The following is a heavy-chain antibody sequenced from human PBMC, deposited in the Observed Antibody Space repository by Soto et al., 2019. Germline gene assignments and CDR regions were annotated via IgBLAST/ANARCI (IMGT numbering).Heavy chain of an antibody. CDR2: ISFDGNVQ. CDR1: GFAFTSHA. CDR3: MKDHRPLWARPREYSDF. D-gene: IGHD3-10*01. V-gene: IGHV3-30*18. Sequence: QVQLVESGGGLVLPGTSLRLSCAASGFAFTSHAMHWVRQAPGKGLEWVSVISFDGNVQYYAASVKSRFTISRDTSKNSLFQQLDSLRVSETAVYYCMKDHRPLWARPREYSDFWGLGTRVTVSS. J-gene: IGHJ4*02.